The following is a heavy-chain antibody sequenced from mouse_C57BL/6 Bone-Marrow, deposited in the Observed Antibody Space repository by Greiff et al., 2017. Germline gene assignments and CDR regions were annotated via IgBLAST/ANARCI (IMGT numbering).Heavy chain of an antibody. CDR3: ARDSNYAAWFAY. J-gene: IGHJ3*01. V-gene: IGHV3-1*01. Sequence: EVQLQESGPGMVKPSQSLSLTCTVTGYSITSGYDWHWIRHFPGNKLEWMGYISYSGSTNYNPSLKSRISITHDTSKNHFFLKLNSVTTEDTATYYCARDSNYAAWFAYWGQGTLVTVSA. D-gene: IGHD2-5*01. CDR1: GYSITSGYD. CDR2: ISYSGST.